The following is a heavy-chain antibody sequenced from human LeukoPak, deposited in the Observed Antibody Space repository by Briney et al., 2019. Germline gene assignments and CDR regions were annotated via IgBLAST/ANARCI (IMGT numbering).Heavy chain of an antibody. V-gene: IGHV3-23*01. CDR1: GFTFSSYA. CDR2: ISGSGGST. J-gene: IGHJ4*02. CDR3: AKFESVMVRGY. D-gene: IGHD2-8*01. Sequence: GGSPRLSCAASGFTFSSYAMSWVRQAPGKGLEWVSAISGSGGSTYYADSVKGRFTISRDNSKNTLYLQMNSLRAEDTAVYYCAKFESVMVRGYWGQGTLVTVSS.